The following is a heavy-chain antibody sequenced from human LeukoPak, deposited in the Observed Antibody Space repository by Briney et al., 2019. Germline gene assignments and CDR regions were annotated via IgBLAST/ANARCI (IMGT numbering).Heavy chain of an antibody. Sequence: GGSLRLSCAASGFTFSSYGMHWVRQAPGKGLEWVAVIWYDGSNKYYADSVKGRFTISRDNSKNTLYLQMNSLRAEDTAAYYCARNVYYYDSSGYLDPYFDYWGQGTLVTVSS. CDR2: IWYDGSNK. D-gene: IGHD3-22*01. CDR3: ARNVYYYDSSGYLDPYFDY. V-gene: IGHV3-33*01. J-gene: IGHJ4*02. CDR1: GFTFSSYG.